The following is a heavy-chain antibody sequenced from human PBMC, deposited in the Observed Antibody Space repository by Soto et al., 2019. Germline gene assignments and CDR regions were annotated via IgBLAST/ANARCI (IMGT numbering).Heavy chain of an antibody. CDR2: IIPIFGTA. D-gene: IGHD2-15*01. V-gene: IGHV1-69*12. J-gene: IGHJ4*02. CDR1: GGTFSSYA. CDR3: ARESRYCSGGSGYFPPRIDY. Sequence: QVQLVQSGAEVKKPGSSVKVSCKASGGTFSSYAISWVRQAPGQGLEWMGGIIPIFGTANYAQKFQGRVTTPADQTTSTAYMQLSSLRSEDTPVYYCARESRYCSGGSGYFPPRIDYWGQGTLVTVSS.